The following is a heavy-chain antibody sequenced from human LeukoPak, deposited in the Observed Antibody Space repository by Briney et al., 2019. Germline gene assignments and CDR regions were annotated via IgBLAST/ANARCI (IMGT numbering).Heavy chain of an antibody. Sequence: GASVKVSCTASGYIFTSYGISWVRQAPGQGLEWMGWISTYNGNTNYAQKLQGRVTMTTDTSTSTAYMDLRSLRSDDTAVYYCARNWYFGMDVWGQGTTVTVSS. CDR1: GYIFTSYG. V-gene: IGHV1-18*01. J-gene: IGHJ6*02. CDR3: ARNWYFGMDV. CDR2: ISTYNGNT.